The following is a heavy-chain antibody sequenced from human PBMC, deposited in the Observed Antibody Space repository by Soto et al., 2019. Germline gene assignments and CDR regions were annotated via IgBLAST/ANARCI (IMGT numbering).Heavy chain of an antibody. D-gene: IGHD2-2*01. CDR2: IKQDGSEK. V-gene: IGHV3-7*05. Sequence: EVQLVESGGGLVQSGVSLRLSCAASGLTFSSYCMSWVRQGPGKGPEWVANIKQDGSEKYYVDSVKGRFTISRDNAKNSLYLQMTRLRAEVTAVYHCAKSLSAIPGDSWGQGTLVTVSS. J-gene: IGHJ4*02. CDR3: AKSLSAIPGDS. CDR1: GLTFSSYC.